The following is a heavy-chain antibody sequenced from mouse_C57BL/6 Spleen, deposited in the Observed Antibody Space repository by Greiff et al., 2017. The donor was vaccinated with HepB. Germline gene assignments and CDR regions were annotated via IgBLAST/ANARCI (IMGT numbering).Heavy chain of an antibody. CDR2: IYPRDGST. Sequence: QVQLKQSGPELVKPGASVKLSCKASGYTFTSYDINWVKQRPGQGLEWIGWIYPRDGSTKYNEKFKGKATLTVDTSSSTAYMELHSLTSEDSAVYFCARYGYYGSSYWFAYWGQGTLVTVSA. V-gene: IGHV1-85*01. J-gene: IGHJ3*01. CDR3: ARYGYYGSSYWFAY. D-gene: IGHD1-1*01. CDR1: GYTFTSYD.